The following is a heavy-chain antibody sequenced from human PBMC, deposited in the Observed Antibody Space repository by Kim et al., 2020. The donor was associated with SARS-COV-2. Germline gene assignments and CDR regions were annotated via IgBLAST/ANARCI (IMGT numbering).Heavy chain of an antibody. CDR1: GGSFSGYY. D-gene: IGHD6-13*01. CDR3: ARGFPSSSFYYYYYYGMDV. CDR2: INHSGST. J-gene: IGHJ6*02. V-gene: IGHV4-34*01. Sequence: SETLSLTCAVYGGSFSGYYWSWIRQPPGKGLEWIGEINHSGSTNYNPSLKSRVTISVDTSKNQFSLKLSSVTAADTAVYYCARGFPSSSFYYYYYYGMDVWGRGTTVTVSS.